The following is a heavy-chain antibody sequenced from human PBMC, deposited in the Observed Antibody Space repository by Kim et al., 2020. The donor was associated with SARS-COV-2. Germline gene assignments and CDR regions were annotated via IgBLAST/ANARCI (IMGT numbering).Heavy chain of an antibody. J-gene: IGHJ6*02. D-gene: IGHD3-3*01. CDR2: ISSSSSTI. CDR3: ARDLIKGFLEWLSPESTYYYYGMDV. V-gene: IGHV3-48*02. CDR1: GFTFSSYS. Sequence: GGSLRLSCAASGFTFSSYSMNWVRQAPGKGLEWVSYISSSSSTIYYADSVKGRFTISRDNAKNSLYLQVNSLRDEDTAVYYCARDLIKGFLEWLSPESTYYYYGMDVWGQGTTVTVSS.